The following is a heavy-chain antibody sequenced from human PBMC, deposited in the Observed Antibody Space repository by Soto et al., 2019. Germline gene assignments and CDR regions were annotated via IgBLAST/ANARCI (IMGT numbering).Heavy chain of an antibody. D-gene: IGHD5-12*01. J-gene: IGHJ4*02. CDR2: IIPIFGTA. CDR3: ARPVEMATISRSYLFY. V-gene: IGHV1-69*01. CDR1: GGTFSNYA. Sequence: QVQLVQSGAEVKKPGSSVKVSCKASGGTFSNYAINWVRQAPGQGLEWMGGIIPIFGTANYAQKFQGRVTITADESTSTAYLDLSSLRSEDTAVYYCARPVEMATISRSYLFYWGPGTLVTVSS.